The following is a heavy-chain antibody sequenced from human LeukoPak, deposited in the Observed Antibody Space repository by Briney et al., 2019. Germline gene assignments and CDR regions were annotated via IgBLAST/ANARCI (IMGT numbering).Heavy chain of an antibody. Sequence: PSETLSLTCTVSGGSISSYYWSWIRQPPGKGLEWIGYIYYSGSTNYNPSLKSRVTISVDTSKNQFSLKLSSVTAADTAVYYCARVGVAVAGAIDYWGQGTLVTVSS. CDR2: IYYSGST. D-gene: IGHD6-19*01. CDR1: GGSISSYY. CDR3: ARVGVAVAGAIDY. V-gene: IGHV4-59*01. J-gene: IGHJ4*02.